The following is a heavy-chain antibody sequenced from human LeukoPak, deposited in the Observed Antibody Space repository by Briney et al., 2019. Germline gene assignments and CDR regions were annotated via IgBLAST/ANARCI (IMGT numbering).Heavy chain of an antibody. J-gene: IGHJ4*02. D-gene: IGHD2-15*01. Sequence: GGSLRLSCAFSGLTFSRYAMSWVRQAPGKGLEWVSGISGSGDSTYNADSAKGRFTISRDNSKNTLYLQMNSLRAEDTAVYYCAKDGPFRWPPYYFDYWGQGTLVTVSS. V-gene: IGHV3-23*01. CDR2: ISGSGDST. CDR1: GLTFSRYA. CDR3: AKDGPFRWPPYYFDY.